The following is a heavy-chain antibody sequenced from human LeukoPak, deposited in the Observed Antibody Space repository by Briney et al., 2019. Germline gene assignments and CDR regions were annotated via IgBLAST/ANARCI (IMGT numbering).Heavy chain of an antibody. J-gene: IGHJ4*02. Sequence: ASLKVSCKASGYTFTSYGISWVRQAPGQRLEWMGWISAYNGNTNYAQKLQGRVTMTTDTSTSTAYMELRSLRSDDTAVYYCRIVVAVPYYFDYWGQGTLVTVSS. CDR1: GYTFTSYG. CDR2: ISAYNGNT. D-gene: IGHD2-15*01. CDR3: RIVVAVPYYFDY. V-gene: IGHV1-18*01.